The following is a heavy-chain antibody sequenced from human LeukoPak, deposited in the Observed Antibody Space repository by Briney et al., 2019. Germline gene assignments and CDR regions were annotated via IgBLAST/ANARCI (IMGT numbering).Heavy chain of an antibody. CDR3: ARDPDEYCSGGSCYDY. V-gene: IGHV1-69*04. CDR2: IIPILGIA. D-gene: IGHD2-15*01. Sequence: GASVKVSCKAYGGTFSSYAISWVRQAPGQGLEWMGRIIPILGIANYAQKFQGRVTITADKSTSTAYMELSSLRSEDTAVYYCARDPDEYCSGGSCYDYWGQGTLVTVSS. CDR1: GGTFSSYA. J-gene: IGHJ4*02.